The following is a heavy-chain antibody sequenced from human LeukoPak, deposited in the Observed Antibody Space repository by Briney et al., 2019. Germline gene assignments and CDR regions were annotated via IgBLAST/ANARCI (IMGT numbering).Heavy chain of an antibody. V-gene: IGHV1-2*06. CDR2: INPNSGGT. D-gene: IGHD5-12*01. Sequence: ASVKVSCKASGGTFSSYAISWVRQAPGQGLEWMGRINPNSGGTNYAQKFQGRVTMTRDTSISTAYMELSRLRSDDTAVYYCVREGGFEDAFDIWGQGTMVTVSS. CDR1: GGTFSSYA. J-gene: IGHJ3*02. CDR3: VREGGFEDAFDI.